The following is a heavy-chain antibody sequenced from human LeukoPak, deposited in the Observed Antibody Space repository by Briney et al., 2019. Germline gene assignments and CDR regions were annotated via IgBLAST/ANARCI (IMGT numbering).Heavy chain of an antibody. CDR1: GFTFSSYG. J-gene: IGHJ3*01. V-gene: IGHV3-53*01. CDR2: IRSGGST. Sequence: GGPLRLSCAASGFTFSSYGMHWVRQAPGKGLEWVSVIRSGGSTVYADSVKGRFTISRDNSKNTLYLQLNSLRAEDTAVYYCAREGSGRTAYNDGLDVWGQGTMVTVSS. CDR3: AREGSGRTAYNDGLDV. D-gene: IGHD3-10*01.